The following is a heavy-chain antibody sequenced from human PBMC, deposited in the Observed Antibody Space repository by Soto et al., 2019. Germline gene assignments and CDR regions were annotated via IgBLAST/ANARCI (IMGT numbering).Heavy chain of an antibody. V-gene: IGHV1-18*01. CDR1: GYTFTSYG. J-gene: IGHJ5*02. D-gene: IGHD5-12*01. CDR3: ARGGGVYLAGVATISYNWFDP. CDR2: NSAYNGNT. Sequence: QVQLVQSGAEVKKPGASVKVSCKASGYTFTSYGISWVRQAPGQGLEWMGWNSAYNGNTNYAQKLQGRVTMTTDTSTSTAYMELRSLRSDDTAVYYCARGGGVYLAGVATISYNWFDPWGQGTLVTVSS.